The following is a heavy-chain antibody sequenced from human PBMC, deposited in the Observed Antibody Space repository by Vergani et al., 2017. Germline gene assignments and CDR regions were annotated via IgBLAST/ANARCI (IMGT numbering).Heavy chain of an antibody. V-gene: IGHV4-38-2*01. CDR3: ARLLIVGATDFDY. J-gene: IGHJ4*02. Sequence: QVQLQESGPGLVKPSETLSLTCAVSGYSISSGYYWGWIRQPPGKGLEWIGSIYHSGSTYYNPSLKSRVTISVDTSKNQFSLKLSSVTAADTAVYYCARLLIVGATDFDYWGQGTLVTVSS. CDR2: IYHSGST. D-gene: IGHD1-26*01. CDR1: GYSISSGYY.